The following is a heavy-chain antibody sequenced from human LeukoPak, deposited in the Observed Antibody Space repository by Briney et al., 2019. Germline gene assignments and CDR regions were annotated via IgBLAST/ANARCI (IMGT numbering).Heavy chain of an antibody. V-gene: IGHV3-48*01. CDR1: GFTFSSYS. Sequence: GGSLRLSCAASGFTFSSYSMNWVRQAPGKGLEWVSYISSSSSTIYYADSVKGRFTISRDNAENSLYLQMNSLRAEDTAVYYCARDSITIFGVINYWGQGTLVTVSS. J-gene: IGHJ4*02. CDR3: ARDSITIFGVINY. CDR2: ISSSSSTI. D-gene: IGHD3-3*01.